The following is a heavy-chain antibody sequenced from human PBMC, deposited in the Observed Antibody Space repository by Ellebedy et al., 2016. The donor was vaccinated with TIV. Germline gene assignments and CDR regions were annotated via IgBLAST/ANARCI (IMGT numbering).Heavy chain of an antibody. V-gene: IGHV3-30-3*01. D-gene: IGHD4-17*01. J-gene: IGHJ2*01. CDR3: AKDSIMTTVTTWYFDL. CDR1: GFTFSSYA. CDR2: ISYDGSNK. Sequence: GGSLRLSXAASGFTFSSYAMHWVRQAPCKGLEWVAVISYDGSNKYYADSVKGRFTISRDNSKNTLYLQMNSLRAEDTAVYYCAKDSIMTTVTTWYFDLWGRGTLVTVSS.